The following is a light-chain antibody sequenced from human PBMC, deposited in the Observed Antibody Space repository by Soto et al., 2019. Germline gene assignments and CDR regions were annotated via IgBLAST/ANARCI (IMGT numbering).Light chain of an antibody. CDR1: QSFSSSY. J-gene: IGKJ1*01. CDR2: GAS. V-gene: IGKV3-20*01. Sequence: EIVLTQSPGTLSLSPGERATLSCRASQSFSSSYLAWYQQKPGQAPRLLIYGASSRATGIPDRFSGSGSGTDFTLTISRLEPEDFEVYYCQQYGSSPLTFGQGTKVDI. CDR3: QQYGSSPLT.